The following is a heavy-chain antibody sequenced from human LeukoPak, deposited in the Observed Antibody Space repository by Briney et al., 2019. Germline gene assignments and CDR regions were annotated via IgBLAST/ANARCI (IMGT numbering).Heavy chain of an antibody. CDR3: ARGGGDGYNFVVY. CDR1: GGSVSSGNYY. D-gene: IGHD5-24*01. Sequence: PSETLSLTCTVSGGSVSSGNYYWSWIRQPPGKGLEWIGYIYYSGSTNYNPSLKSRVTISGDTSKNQFSLKLSSVTAADTAVYYCARGGGDGYNFVVYWGQGKLVTVSS. V-gene: IGHV4-61*01. J-gene: IGHJ4*02. CDR2: IYYSGST.